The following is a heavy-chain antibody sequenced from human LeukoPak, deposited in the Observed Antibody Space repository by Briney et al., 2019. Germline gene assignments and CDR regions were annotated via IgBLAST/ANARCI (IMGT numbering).Heavy chain of an antibody. Sequence: SETLSLTCTVSGGSISSYYWSWIRQPAGKGLEWIGRIYTSGSTNYNPSLKSRVTISVDTSKNQFSLKLSSVTAADTAVYYCARRQLGELLGVFDYWGQGTLVTVSS. CDR3: ARRQLGELLGVFDY. CDR1: GGSISSYY. V-gene: IGHV4-4*07. D-gene: IGHD3-10*01. J-gene: IGHJ4*02. CDR2: IYTSGST.